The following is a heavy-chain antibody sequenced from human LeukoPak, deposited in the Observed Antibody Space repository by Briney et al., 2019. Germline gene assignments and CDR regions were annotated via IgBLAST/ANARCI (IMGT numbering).Heavy chain of an antibody. CDR3: ARDYSSSSGYFDY. D-gene: IGHD6-6*01. V-gene: IGHV1-2*02. CDR1: GYTFTGYY. CDR2: INPNSGDT. J-gene: IGHJ4*02. Sequence: ASVKVSCKASGYTFTGYYMHWVRQAPGQGLEWMGWINPNSGDTNYAEKFQGRVTMTRDTSISTAYMDLRRLRSDDTSVYYCARDYSSSSGYFDYWGQGTLVTVSS.